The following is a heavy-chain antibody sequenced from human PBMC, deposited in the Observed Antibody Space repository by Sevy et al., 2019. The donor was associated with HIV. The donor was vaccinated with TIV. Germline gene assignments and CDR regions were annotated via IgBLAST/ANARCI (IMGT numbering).Heavy chain of an antibody. CDR2: IYSGGNT. D-gene: IGHD1-1*01. CDR1: GFIVSSNY. J-gene: IGHJ3*01. CDR3: ARANNWKGAFDL. Sequence: GGSLRLSCAVSGFIVSSNYMSWVRQAPGKGLEWVSVIYSGGNTSHADSVKGRFTISRDISKNTLDLQMNSLRAEDTAVYYCARANNWKGAFDLWGQGTMVTVSS. V-gene: IGHV3-53*01.